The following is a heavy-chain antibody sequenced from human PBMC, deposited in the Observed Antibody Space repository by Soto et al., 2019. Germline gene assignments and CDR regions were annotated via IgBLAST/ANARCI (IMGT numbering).Heavy chain of an antibody. Sequence: QVQLVQSGAEVKKPGSSVKVSCKASGGTFSSYAISWVRQAPGQGLEWMGGIIPIFGTANYAQKFQGRVTITADESTSTAYMELSSVRTEDTAVYYCARGPVDTAMAHYYYYGMDVWGQGTTVTVSS. CDR3: ARGPVDTAMAHYYYYGMDV. J-gene: IGHJ6*02. V-gene: IGHV1-69*01. CDR1: GGTFSSYA. D-gene: IGHD5-18*01. CDR2: IIPIFGTA.